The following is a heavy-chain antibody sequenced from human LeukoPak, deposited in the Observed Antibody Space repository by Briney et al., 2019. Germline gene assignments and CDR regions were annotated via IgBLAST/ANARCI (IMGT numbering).Heavy chain of an antibody. D-gene: IGHD4-11*01. CDR2: IYYSET. J-gene: IGHJ6*02. V-gene: IGHV4-59*08. CDR1: GGSISGSY. CDR3: ARTQGWGTVRTGYYYGMDV. Sequence: SETLSLTCTVSGGSISGSYWSWIRQPPGKGLEWIGYIYYSETYYNPSLKSRVTISLDTSKNQFSLKLRFVTAAHTAVYYCARTQGWGTVRTGYYYGMDVWGQGTTVTVSS.